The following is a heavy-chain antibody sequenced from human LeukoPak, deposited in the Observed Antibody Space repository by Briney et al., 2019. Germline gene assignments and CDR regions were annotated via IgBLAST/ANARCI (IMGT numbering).Heavy chain of an antibody. J-gene: IGHJ4*02. CDR2: IKQDGGEK. D-gene: IGHD3-10*01. V-gene: IGHV3-7*05. CDR3: ARWNYDSGSWVLDY. Sequence: GGSLRLSCAGSGFTFSSHQMNWVRRAPGKGLEWVAKIKQDGGEKHYVDSVKGRFTISRDNAKNSLYLQMNSLRVEDTAMYYCARWNYDSGSWVLDYWGQGTLVTVSS. CDR1: GFTFSSHQ.